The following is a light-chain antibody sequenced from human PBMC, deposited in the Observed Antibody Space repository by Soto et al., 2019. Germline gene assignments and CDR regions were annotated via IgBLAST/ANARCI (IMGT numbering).Light chain of an antibody. CDR3: QSYDTSLSGVV. CDR1: SSNIGAGYH. J-gene: IGLJ2*01. CDR2: GNI. V-gene: IGLV1-40*01. Sequence: QSVLTQPPSVFGAPGQRVTISCTGSSSNIGAGYHVHWYQQLPGAAPKLLIYGNINRPSGVPDRFSGSKSGTSASLAITGLQAEDEADYYCQSYDTSLSGVVFGGGTQLTVL.